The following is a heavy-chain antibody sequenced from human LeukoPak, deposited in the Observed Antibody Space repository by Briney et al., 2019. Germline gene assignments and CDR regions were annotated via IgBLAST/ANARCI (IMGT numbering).Heavy chain of an antibody. V-gene: IGHV4-59*01. CDR3: ASSRDGYKYVDY. J-gene: IGHJ4*02. D-gene: IGHD5-24*01. Sequence: PSETLSLTCTVSGGSISSYYWGWIRQPPGKGLEWIGYIYYSGSTNYSPSLKSRVTISVDTSKNQFSLKLSSVTAADTAVYYCASSRDGYKYVDYWGQGTLVTVSS. CDR2: IYYSGST. CDR1: GGSISSYY.